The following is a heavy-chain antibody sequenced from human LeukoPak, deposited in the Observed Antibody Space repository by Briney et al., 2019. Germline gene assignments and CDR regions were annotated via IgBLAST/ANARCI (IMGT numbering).Heavy chain of an antibody. V-gene: IGHV4-34*01. CDR1: GLTFNGYY. CDR2: INHSGST. J-gene: IGHJ4*02. D-gene: IGHD3-16*01. Sequence: PSETLSLNSAVYGLTFNGYYWIWIRHPPGKGLKWIVEINHSGSTNYNPSIKSRVTISVDTSKNQFSLKLSSVTAADTAVYYCARHFDGGIDEYYFDYWGQGTLVTVSS. CDR3: ARHFDGGIDEYYFDY.